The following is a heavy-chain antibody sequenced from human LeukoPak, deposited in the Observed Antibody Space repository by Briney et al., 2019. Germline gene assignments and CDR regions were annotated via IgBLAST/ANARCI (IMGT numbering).Heavy chain of an antibody. V-gene: IGHV4-39*07. CDR3: ARGYCSGGSCYSYYYYNYMDV. CDR1: SGSISTSNYY. Sequence: SETLSLTCTVSSGSISTSNYYWGWVRQPPGKALEWIGNIFYSGSTNYNPSLKSRVTISVDTSKNQFSLKLSSVTAADTAVYYCARGYCSGGSCYSYYYYNYMDVWGKGTTVTVSS. CDR2: IFYSGST. D-gene: IGHD2-15*01. J-gene: IGHJ6*03.